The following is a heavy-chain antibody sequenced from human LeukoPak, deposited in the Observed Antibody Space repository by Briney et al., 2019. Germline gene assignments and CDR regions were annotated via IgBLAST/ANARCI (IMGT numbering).Heavy chain of an antibody. D-gene: IGHD3-22*01. J-gene: IGHJ5*02. Sequence: SETLSLTCAVYGGSFSGYYWSWIRQPPGKGLEWIGEINHSGSTNYNPSLKSRVTISVDTSKNQFSLKLSSVTAADTAVYYCARHLYYDSSGYPFDPWGQGTLVTVSS. V-gene: IGHV4-34*01. CDR3: ARHLYYDSSGYPFDP. CDR1: GGSFSGYY. CDR2: INHSGST.